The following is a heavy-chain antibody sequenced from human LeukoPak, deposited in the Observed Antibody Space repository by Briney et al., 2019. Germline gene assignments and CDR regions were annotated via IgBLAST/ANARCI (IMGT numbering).Heavy chain of an antibody. CDR3: ARDRGGQQWLVAFDI. D-gene: IGHD6-19*01. Sequence: ASVKVSCKASGGTFSSYAISWVRQAPGQGLEWMGGIIPIFGTANYAQKFQGRVTITADESTSTAYMELSSLRSEDTAVYYCARDRGGQQWLVAFDIWGQGTMVIVSS. CDR1: GGTFSSYA. CDR2: IIPIFGTA. V-gene: IGHV1-69*13. J-gene: IGHJ3*02.